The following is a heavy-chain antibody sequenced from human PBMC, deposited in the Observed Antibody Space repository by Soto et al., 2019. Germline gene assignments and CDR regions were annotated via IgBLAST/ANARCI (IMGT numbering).Heavy chain of an antibody. CDR3: ARGVGSGMYYYGMDV. Sequence: SETLSLTCTVSGGSISSGGYYWSWIRQHPGKGLEWIGYIYYSGSTYYNPSLKSRVTISVDTSKNQFSLKLSSVTAADTAVYYCARGVGSGMYYYGMDVWGQGTTVTVSS. CDR2: IYYSGST. D-gene: IGHD3-10*01. V-gene: IGHV4-31*03. CDR1: GGSISSGGYY. J-gene: IGHJ6*02.